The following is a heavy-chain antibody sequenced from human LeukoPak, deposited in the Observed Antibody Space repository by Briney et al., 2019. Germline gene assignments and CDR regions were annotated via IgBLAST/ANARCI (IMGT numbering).Heavy chain of an antibody. CDR1: GYTFTGQY. D-gene: IGHD4-23*01. Sequence: ASVKVSCKASGYTFTGQYMHWVRQAPGQGLEWMGWINPNSGGTNYAQKFQGRVTMTRDTSISTAYMELSRLRSDDTAVYYCARVSDYGGNSVGRGLMHPVHWGQGTLVTVSS. J-gene: IGHJ4*02. CDR3: ARVSDYGGNSVGRGLMHPVH. CDR2: INPNSGGT. V-gene: IGHV1-2*02.